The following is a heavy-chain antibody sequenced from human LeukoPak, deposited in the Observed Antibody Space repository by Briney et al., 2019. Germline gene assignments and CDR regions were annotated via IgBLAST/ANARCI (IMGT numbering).Heavy chain of an antibody. CDR1: GFTLSGYW. J-gene: IGHJ4*02. V-gene: IGHV3-7*03. Sequence: GGSLRLSCTASGFTLSGYWMSWVRQAPGKGLEWVANIKQDGSERNYVDSVKGRFTISRDNAKNSLYLQVNSLGAEDTAVYYCARDSHASSWYQDFWGQGTLVIVSS. CDR3: ARDSHASSWYQDF. D-gene: IGHD6-13*01. CDR2: IKQDGSER.